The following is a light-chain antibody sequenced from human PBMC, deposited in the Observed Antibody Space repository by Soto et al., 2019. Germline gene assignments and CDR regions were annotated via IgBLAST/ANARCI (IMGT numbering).Light chain of an antibody. CDR3: QQYDNWPS. J-gene: IGKJ5*01. V-gene: IGKV3-15*01. CDR1: QSISSSY. CDR2: GAS. Sequence: IVMTQSPATLSVSPRERATLSCRASQSISSSYLAWYEQKPGQAPRRLIYGASSRATGVPARFSGSGSETQFTLTIRSLLSEDLAVYVCQQYDNWPSFGQGTRLEIK.